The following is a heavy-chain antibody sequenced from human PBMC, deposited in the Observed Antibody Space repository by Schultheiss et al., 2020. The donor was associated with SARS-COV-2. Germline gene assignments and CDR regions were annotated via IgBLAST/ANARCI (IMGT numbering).Heavy chain of an antibody. J-gene: IGHJ3*02. CDR1: GFTFSSYS. Sequence: GGSLRLSCAASGFTFSSYSMNWVRQAPGKGLEWVSSISSSSSYIYYADSVKGRFTISRDNAKNSLYLQMNSLRAEDTAVYYCARESDPYSGSYSDDAFDIWGQGTMVTVSS. V-gene: IGHV3-21*01. CDR3: ARESDPYSGSYSDDAFDI. D-gene: IGHD1-26*01. CDR2: ISSSSSYI.